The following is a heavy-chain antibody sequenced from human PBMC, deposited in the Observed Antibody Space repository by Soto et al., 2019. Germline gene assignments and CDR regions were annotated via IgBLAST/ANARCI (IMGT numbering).Heavy chain of an antibody. J-gene: IGHJ4*02. CDR2: ISGSADST. CDR1: GFTFSTYG. CDR3: AKMVGATIED. Sequence: EVQLLESGGGLVQPGGSLRLSCAASGFTFSTYGMSWVRQAPGKGLEWVSTISGSADSTYYADSVKGRFTISRDNSKSTLYMQMNSLRAEDTALYYCAKMVGATIEDWGQGTLVTVSS. V-gene: IGHV3-23*01. D-gene: IGHD1-26*01.